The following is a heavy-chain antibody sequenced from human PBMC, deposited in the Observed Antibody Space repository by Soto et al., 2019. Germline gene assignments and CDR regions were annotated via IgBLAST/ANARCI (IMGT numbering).Heavy chain of an antibody. D-gene: IGHD5-18*01. Sequence: GASVKVSCKASGYSFTDYYIHWVRQAPVQVLEWMVCINPKSGGTNLAQRFQGRVTMTRDTSISKTHLEVSRLRSDDTAIFYCARLDTDMDAPYYGMDVWGNGTTLTASS. CDR2: INPKSGGT. V-gene: IGHV1-2*02. J-gene: IGHJ6*04. CDR1: GYSFTDYY. CDR3: ARLDTDMDAPYYGMDV.